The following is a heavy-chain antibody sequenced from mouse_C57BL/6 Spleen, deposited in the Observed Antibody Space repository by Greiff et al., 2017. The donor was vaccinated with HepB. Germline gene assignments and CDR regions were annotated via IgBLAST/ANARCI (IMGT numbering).Heavy chain of an antibody. CDR3: AIIYDGYYDFDY. D-gene: IGHD2-3*01. Sequence: VMLVESGPELVKPGASVKISCKASGYAFSSSWMNWVKQRPGKGLEWIGRIYPGDGDTNYNGKFKGKATLTADKSSSTAYMQLSSLTSEDSAVYFCAIIYDGYYDFDYWGQGTTLTVSS. V-gene: IGHV1-82*01. CDR1: GYAFSSSW. CDR2: IYPGDGDT. J-gene: IGHJ2*01.